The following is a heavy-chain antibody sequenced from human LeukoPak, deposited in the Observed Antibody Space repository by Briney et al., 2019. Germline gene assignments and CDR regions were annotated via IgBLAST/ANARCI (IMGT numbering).Heavy chain of an antibody. D-gene: IGHD3-3*01. Sequence: SETLSLTCAVYGESFSGYFWNWIRQPPGKGLEWIGEINHSGSTSNHNPSLKSRVTMSVDTSKNQFSLRLSSVTAADTAVYYCARRRSGYYTGYYYYMDVWGKGTTVTVSS. CDR3: ARRRSGYYTGYYYYMDV. CDR2: INHSGSTS. V-gene: IGHV4-34*01. J-gene: IGHJ6*03. CDR1: GESFSGYF.